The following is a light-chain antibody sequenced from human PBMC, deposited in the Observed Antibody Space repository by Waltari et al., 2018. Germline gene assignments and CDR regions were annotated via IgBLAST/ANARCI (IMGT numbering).Light chain of an antibody. CDR3: QHYGTSPWT. CDR2: ATS. Sequence: EIVLTQSPGTLSMSPGERATLSCRASQSVSSSYLGWYQQKPGQAPRLLIYATSGRATGIPDRFSGSWSETDFSLTISRLEPEDAAVYYCQHYGTSPWTFGQGTKVEVK. CDR1: QSVSSSY. V-gene: IGKV3-20*01. J-gene: IGKJ1*01.